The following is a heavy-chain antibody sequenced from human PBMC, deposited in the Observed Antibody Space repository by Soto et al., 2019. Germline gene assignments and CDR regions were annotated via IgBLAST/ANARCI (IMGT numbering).Heavy chain of an antibody. CDR3: ARVRWNDDHLFDY. CDR1: GYTFTSYY. J-gene: IGHJ4*02. D-gene: IGHD1-1*01. V-gene: IGHV1-46*03. CDR2: INPSGVIT. Sequence: KVSCKASGYTFTSYYMHWVRQAPGQGLECIGIINPSGVITSXXQKFQGRXXMTRDTSTSTVYMDLXALRSENTASXYCARVRWNDDHLFDYWVQGTLVTVSS.